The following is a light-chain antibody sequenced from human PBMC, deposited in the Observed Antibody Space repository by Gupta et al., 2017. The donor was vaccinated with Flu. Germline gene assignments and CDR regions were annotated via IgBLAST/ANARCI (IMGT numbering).Light chain of an antibody. CDR3: QHPST. J-gene: IGKJ1*01. V-gene: IGKV3-20*01. CDR2: GAS. CDR1: QSVSSSS. Sequence: DIVLTQSPGTLSLSAGERAALSCRASQSVSSSSLAWYQQKPGQAPRLLIYGASSRATCIPDRFAGSGSGTDCTLTISRLEPEEFEVYYWQHPSTFGQGTKVEI.